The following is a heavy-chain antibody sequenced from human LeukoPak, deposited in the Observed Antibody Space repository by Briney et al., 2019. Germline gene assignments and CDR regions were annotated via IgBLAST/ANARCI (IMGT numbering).Heavy chain of an antibody. V-gene: IGHV3-23*01. CDR2: ISGSGGNT. CDR1: GFTFNNYA. D-gene: IGHD4-17*01. CDR3: ARNHYGDYYFDY. J-gene: IGHJ4*02. Sequence: GGSLRLSCAVSGFTFNNYAMSWVRQAPGKGLEWVSAISGSGGNTYYADSVKGRFTISRDNSKNTLYLQMNSLRAEDTAVYYCARNHYGDYYFDYWGQGTLVTVSS.